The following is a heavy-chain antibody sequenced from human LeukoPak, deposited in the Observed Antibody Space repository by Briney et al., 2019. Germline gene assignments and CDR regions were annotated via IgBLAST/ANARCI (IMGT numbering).Heavy chain of an antibody. J-gene: IGHJ3*02. CDR2: IYYSGST. CDR1: GGSISSGGYY. CDR3: ARLNDGGAFDI. V-gene: IGHV4-31*03. Sequence: PSQTLSLACTVSGGSISSGGYYWSWIRQHPGKGLEWIGYIYYSGSTYYNPSLKSRVTISVDTSKNQFSLKLSSVTAADTAVYYCARLNDGGAFDIWGQGTMVTVSS.